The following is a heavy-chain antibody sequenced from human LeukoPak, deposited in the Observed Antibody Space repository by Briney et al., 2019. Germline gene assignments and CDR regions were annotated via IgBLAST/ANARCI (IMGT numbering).Heavy chain of an antibody. CDR2: IYYSGST. J-gene: IGHJ5*02. Sequence: SETLSLTCTVSGGSIRSSSYYWGWIRQPPGKGLEWIGSIYYSGSTYYNPSLKSRVTISVDTSKNQFSLKLSSVTAADTAVYYCARLPGRSSPQSWFDPWGQGTLVTVSS. V-gene: IGHV4-39*01. D-gene: IGHD2-2*01. CDR3: ARLPGRSSPQSWFDP. CDR1: GGSIRSSSYY.